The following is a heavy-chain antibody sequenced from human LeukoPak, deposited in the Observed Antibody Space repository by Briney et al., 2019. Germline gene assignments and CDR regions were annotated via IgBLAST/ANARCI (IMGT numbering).Heavy chain of an antibody. Sequence: GGSLRLSCAACGFTLSSYAMSWVRQAPGKGLEWVSGISGGGGSTYYADSVKGRFTISRDNSKNTLYLQMNSLRAEDTAVFYCEKELFPRVNYGDYGYYFDYWGQGTLVTVSS. D-gene: IGHD4-17*01. V-gene: IGHV3-23*01. CDR1: GFTLSSYA. CDR3: EKELFPRVNYGDYGYYFDY. J-gene: IGHJ4*02. CDR2: ISGGGGST.